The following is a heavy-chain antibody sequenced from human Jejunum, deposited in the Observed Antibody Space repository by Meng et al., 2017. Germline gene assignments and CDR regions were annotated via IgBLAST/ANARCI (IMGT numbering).Heavy chain of an antibody. CDR1: GLTFSNYW. V-gene: IGHV3-7*01. Sequence: GGSLRLSCAGSGLTFSNYWMSWVRQAPGKGLEWVAHINPDGGDKFYVDSVRGRYTISKDNVKNSLYLQMNSLRAKDTAVYYCATSTHSSAPDWGQGTLVTVSS. CDR3: ATSTHSSAPD. CDR2: INPDGGDK. D-gene: IGHD6-19*01. J-gene: IGHJ4*02.